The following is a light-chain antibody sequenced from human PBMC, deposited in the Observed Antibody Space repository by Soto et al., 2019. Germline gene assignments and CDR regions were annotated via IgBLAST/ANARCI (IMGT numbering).Light chain of an antibody. Sequence: ESVLTQSPGTLSLSPGERATLSCRASQSVSSNYLAWYQQKPGQAPRLLIYGAFTRATGIPARFSGTGSGTEFTLTISSLQSEDFALYYCQQYGSSGTFGQGTKVDIK. V-gene: IGKV3-20*01. CDR3: QQYGSSGT. CDR2: GAF. CDR1: QSVSSNY. J-gene: IGKJ1*01.